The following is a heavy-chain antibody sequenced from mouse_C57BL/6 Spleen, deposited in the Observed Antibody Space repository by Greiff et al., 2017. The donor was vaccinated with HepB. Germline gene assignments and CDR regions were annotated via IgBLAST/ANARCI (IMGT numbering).Heavy chain of an antibody. V-gene: IGHV1-72*01. CDR2: IDPNSGGT. J-gene: IGHJ1*03. D-gene: IGHD4-1*01. Sequence: VKQSCKASGYTFTSYWMHWVKQRPGRGLEWIGRIDPNSGGTKYNEKFKSKATLTVDKPSSTAYMQLSSLTSEDSAVYYCAPGLGRGWYFDVWGTGTTVTVSS. CDR1: GYTFTSYW. CDR3: APGLGRGWYFDV.